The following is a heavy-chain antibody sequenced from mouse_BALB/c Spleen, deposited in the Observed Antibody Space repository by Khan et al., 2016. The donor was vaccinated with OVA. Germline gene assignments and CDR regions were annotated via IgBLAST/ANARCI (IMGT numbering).Heavy chain of an antibody. Sequence: EVQLQESGPSLVKPSQTLSLTCSVTGDSITSGYWNWIRKFPGNKLEYMGYIIYTGYTYYNPSLKSRISITRHTSKNQYYLQLSSVTDEGTATYYCARSTYRYAFVYWGQGTLVTVSA. CDR2: IIYTGYT. J-gene: IGHJ3*01. CDR1: GDSITSGY. CDR3: ARSTYRYAFVY. V-gene: IGHV3-8*02. D-gene: IGHD2-12*01.